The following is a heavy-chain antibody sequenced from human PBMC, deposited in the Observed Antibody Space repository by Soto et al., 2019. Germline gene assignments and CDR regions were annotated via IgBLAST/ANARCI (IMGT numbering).Heavy chain of an antibody. CDR2: FYYSGST. D-gene: IGHD4-17*01. CDR1: GGSLSSGHYY. J-gene: IGHJ6*02. CDR3: ARAGATTAAGYYYYGLDV. Sequence: LCGGSLSSGHYYWTWIRQPPGKGLEWIGYFYYSGSTYYNPSLKSRLTISKDRTKNQFSLNLTSVTAADTAVYYCARAGATTAAGYYYYGLDVWGQGTTVTVSS. V-gene: IGHV4-30-4*01.